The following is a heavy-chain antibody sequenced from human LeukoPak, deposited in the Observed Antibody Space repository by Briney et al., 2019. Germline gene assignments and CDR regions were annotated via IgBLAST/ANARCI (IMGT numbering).Heavy chain of an antibody. D-gene: IGHD3-10*01. CDR1: GFTFRSYE. J-gene: IGHJ4*02. V-gene: IGHV3-48*03. Sequence: SGGSLRLSCAASGFTFRSYEMNWVRQAPGKGLEWVSYISSSGSTIYYADSVKGRFTISRDNAKNSLYLQMNSLRAEDTAVYYCARDLVQYSYGSGSPAGYWGQGTLVTVSS. CDR2: ISSSGSTI. CDR3: ARDLVQYSYGSGSPAGY.